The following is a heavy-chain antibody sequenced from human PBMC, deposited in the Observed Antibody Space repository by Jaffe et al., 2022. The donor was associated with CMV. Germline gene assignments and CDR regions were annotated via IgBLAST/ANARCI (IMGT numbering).Heavy chain of an antibody. CDR1: GFIFSSHS. CDR3: ARTVKYAFDI. J-gene: IGHJ3*02. Sequence: EVQLVESGGGLVQSGGSLRVSCAASGFIFSSHSMNWVRQAPGKGLEWVSYISATGSIVSYADSVRGRFTISRDNAKNSLYLQMDSLRDEDTAVYYCARTVKYAFDIWGQGTMVTASS. V-gene: IGHV3-48*02. CDR2: ISATGSIV.